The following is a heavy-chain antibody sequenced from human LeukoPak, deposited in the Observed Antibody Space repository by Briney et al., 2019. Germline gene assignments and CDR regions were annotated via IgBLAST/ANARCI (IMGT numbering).Heavy chain of an antibody. V-gene: IGHV3-11*01. CDR2: ISSSGSTI. J-gene: IGHJ4*02. D-gene: IGHD3-10*02. Sequence: GGSLXLXXXXSXXXFSDYYMSWIRXAPGKGLEWVSYISSSGSTIYYADSVKGRFTISRDNAKNSLYLQMNGLRAEDTAVYYCAREGVTMYYWGQGTLVTVSS. CDR3: AREGVTMYY. CDR1: XXXFSDYY.